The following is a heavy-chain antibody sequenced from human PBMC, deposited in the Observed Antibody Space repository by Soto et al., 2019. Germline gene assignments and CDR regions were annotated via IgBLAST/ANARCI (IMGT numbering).Heavy chain of an antibody. CDR3: GTDELGFPSGLSEGQLQQGANYYGLDV. V-gene: IGHV1-69*01. D-gene: IGHD6-19*01. CDR1: GAAFTNYA. CDR2: IIPFFGTA. J-gene: IGHJ6*02. Sequence: QVQLVQSGAEMRKPGSSVRVSCKASGAAFTNYAFYWVRQAPGQGLEWMGGIIPFFGTANYPQKFQGRATITADESTSTAYLELSSLRSDDTAVYFCGTDELGFPSGLSEGQLQQGANYYGLDVWGQGTTVTVSS.